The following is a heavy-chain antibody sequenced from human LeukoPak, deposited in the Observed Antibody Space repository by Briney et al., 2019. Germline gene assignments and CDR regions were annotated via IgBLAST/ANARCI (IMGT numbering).Heavy chain of an antibody. CDR1: GFTFSDYN. CDR2: ITGSSSTI. J-gene: IGHJ4*02. V-gene: IGHV3-48*01. CDR3: AREERRYYFDY. Sequence: GGSLRLSCAASGFTFSDYNMNWVRQAPGKGLEWVSYITGSSSTIFYADSVKGRFTISRDNAKNSLYLQMNSLRAEDTAVYYCAREERRYYFDYWGQGTLVTVSS. D-gene: IGHD2/OR15-2a*01.